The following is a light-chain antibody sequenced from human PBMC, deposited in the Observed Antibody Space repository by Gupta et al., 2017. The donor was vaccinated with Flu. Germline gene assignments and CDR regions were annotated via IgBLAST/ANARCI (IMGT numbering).Light chain of an antibody. Sequence: DVQLTQSPSPLSAFVGDRVTITCRASQSIGNCLTWYQQKPGTAPKLLIYAASNLESGVPSRFSGSGSGTDFTLTINSLQPEDSAIYICQQSYSKSPYTFGQGTKL. CDR2: AAS. V-gene: IGKV1-39*01. J-gene: IGKJ2*01. CDR1: QSIGNC. CDR3: QQSYSKSPYT.